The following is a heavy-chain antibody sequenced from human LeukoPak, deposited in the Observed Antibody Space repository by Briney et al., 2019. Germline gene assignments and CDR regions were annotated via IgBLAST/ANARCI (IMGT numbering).Heavy chain of an antibody. CDR3: ARLRSGYDLFDY. V-gene: IGHV4-39*01. CDR1: GGSISSSSYY. CDR2: IYYSGST. D-gene: IGHD5-12*01. J-gene: IGHJ4*02. Sequence: SETLSLTCTVSGGSISSSSYYWGWIRQPPGKGLEWIGSIYYSGSTYYNPSLKSRVTISVDTSKNQFSLKLSSVTAADTAVYYCARLRSGYDLFDYWGQGTLVTVS.